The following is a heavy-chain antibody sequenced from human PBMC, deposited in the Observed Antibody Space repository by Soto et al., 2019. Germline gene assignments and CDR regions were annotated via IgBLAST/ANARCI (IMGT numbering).Heavy chain of an antibody. D-gene: IGHD2-2*01. CDR1: GFTFSSYS. CDR2: ISSSSSTI. Sequence: GGSLRLSCAASGFTFSSYSMNWVRQAPGKGLEWVSYISSSSSTIYYADSVKGRFTISRDNAKNSLYLQMNSLRAEDTAVYYWARDRNIVVPPAHYYYYYGMDVWGQGTTVTVSS. V-gene: IGHV3-48*01. CDR3: ARDRNIVVPPAHYYYYYGMDV. J-gene: IGHJ6*02.